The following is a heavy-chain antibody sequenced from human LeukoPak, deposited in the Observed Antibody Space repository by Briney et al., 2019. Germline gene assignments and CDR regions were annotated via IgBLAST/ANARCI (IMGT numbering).Heavy chain of an antibody. J-gene: IGHJ5*02. Sequence: SSETLSLTCAVYGGSFSGYYWSWIRQPPGKGLEWIGEINHSGNTNYNPSLKSRVTISVDTSKNQFSLKLSSVTAAGTAVYYCARGWYYYDSSGYFDILWKYNWFDPWGQGTLVTVSS. CDR2: INHSGNT. CDR3: ARGWYYYDSSGYFDILWKYNWFDP. V-gene: IGHV4-34*01. CDR1: GGSFSGYY. D-gene: IGHD3-22*01.